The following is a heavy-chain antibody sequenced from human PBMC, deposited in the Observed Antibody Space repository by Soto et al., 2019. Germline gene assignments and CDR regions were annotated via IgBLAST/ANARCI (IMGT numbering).Heavy chain of an antibody. D-gene: IGHD6-19*01. CDR3: ATDGDSSGGWYFNGDYFNL. CDR2: MSDGTVK. Sequence: KTGGSLRLSCEASGFTLNSFNVNWVREAPGKGLEWVASMSDGTVKEYTDAVKGRFTISRGNARNSLFLNMNYLDVEDTAVYYCATDGDSSGGWYFNGDYFNLWGQGTLVTVS. J-gene: IGHJ4*02. CDR1: GFTLNSFN. V-gene: IGHV3-21*06.